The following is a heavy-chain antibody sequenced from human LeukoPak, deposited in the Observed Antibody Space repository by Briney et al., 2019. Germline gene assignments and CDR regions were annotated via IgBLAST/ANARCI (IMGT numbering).Heavy chain of an antibody. CDR2: INPNSGGT. J-gene: IGHJ3*02. CDR1: GYTFTGYY. D-gene: IGHD3-3*01. CDR3: ASPRHEWDAFDI. V-gene: IGHV1-2*06. Sequence: ASVKVSCKASGYTFTGYYMHWVRQAPGQGLEWMGRINPNSGGTNYAQKFQGRVTMTRDTSISTAYMELSSLRSEDTAVYYCASPRHEWDAFDIWGQGTMVTVSS.